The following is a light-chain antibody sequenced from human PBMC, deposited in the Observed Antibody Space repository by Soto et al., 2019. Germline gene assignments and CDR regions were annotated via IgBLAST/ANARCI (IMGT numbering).Light chain of an antibody. CDR2: GVS. CDR1: QNINSD. CDR3: QQYNNWPIT. Sequence: EIVMTQSPATLSVSPGERATLSCGASQNINSDLAWYQQRPGQAPRLLIYGVSTRATDIPARFSGGGSGTEFTLTISSLQSEDFAVYYCQQYNNWPITFGQGTRLEIK. J-gene: IGKJ5*01. V-gene: IGKV3-15*01.